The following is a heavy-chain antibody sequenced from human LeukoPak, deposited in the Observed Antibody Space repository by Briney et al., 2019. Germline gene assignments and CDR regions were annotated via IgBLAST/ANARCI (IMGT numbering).Heavy chain of an antibody. V-gene: IGHV4-34*01. D-gene: IGHD4-11*01. CDR1: GGSFSGYY. CDR3: ARVPLTTPDY. CDR2: INHSGST. Sequence: PSETLSFTCAVYGGSFSGYYWSWIRQPPGKGLEWIGEINHSGSTNYNPSLKSRVTISVDTSKNQFSLKLSSVTAADTAVYYCARVPLTTPDYWGQGTLVAVSS. J-gene: IGHJ4*02.